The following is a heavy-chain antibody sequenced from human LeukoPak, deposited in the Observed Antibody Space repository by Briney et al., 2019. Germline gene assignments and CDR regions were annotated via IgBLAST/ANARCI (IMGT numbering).Heavy chain of an antibody. J-gene: IGHJ6*03. Sequence: SETLSLTCAVYGGSFSGYYWSWIRQPPGKGLEWIGEINHSGSTNYNPSLESRVTISVDTSKDRFSLKVTSVTAADTAVYYCARGLVQDYYYYMDVWGKGTTVTVSS. D-gene: IGHD1-1*01. CDR1: GGSFSGYY. V-gene: IGHV4-34*01. CDR2: INHSGST. CDR3: ARGLVQDYYYYMDV.